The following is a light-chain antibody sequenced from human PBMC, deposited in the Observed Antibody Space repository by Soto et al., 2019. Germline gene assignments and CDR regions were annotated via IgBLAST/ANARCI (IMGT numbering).Light chain of an antibody. CDR2: TAS. V-gene: IGKV1-9*01. CDR3: QQLYTYPLT. Sequence: DIQLTQSPSFLSASVGDRVTVTCRASQGINSYLAWYQQKPGKAPKLLIYTASTLQSGVPSRFSGSGSGTEFTLTITSLQPEDWAAYYCQQLYTYPLTSGGGTKVEIK. CDR1: QGINSY. J-gene: IGKJ4*01.